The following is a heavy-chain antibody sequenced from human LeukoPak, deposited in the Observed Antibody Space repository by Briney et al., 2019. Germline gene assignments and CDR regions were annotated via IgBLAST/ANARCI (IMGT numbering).Heavy chain of an antibody. CDR1: GFTVSSDY. V-gene: IGHV3-53*05. Sequence: GGSLRLSCAASGFTVSSDYMSWVRQAPGKGLEWVSVIYSGGSTYYTDSVKGRFTISRDKSKNTVYLQMNSLRFEDTATYYCARNWFDPWGQGTLVTVSS. J-gene: IGHJ5*02. CDR2: IYSGGST. CDR3: ARNWFDP.